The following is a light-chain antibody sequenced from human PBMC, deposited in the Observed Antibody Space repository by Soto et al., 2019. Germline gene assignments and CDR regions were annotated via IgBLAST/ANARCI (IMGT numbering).Light chain of an antibody. Sequence: QSVLTQPASVSGSPGQSITISCTGTSSDVGGYNYVSWYQQHPDKAPKLLIYEVSNRPSGVSNRFSGSKSGNTASLTIYGLQAEDEADYYCSSYTSSSTVFGTGTKVTVL. J-gene: IGLJ1*01. CDR3: SSYTSSSTV. V-gene: IGLV2-14*01. CDR2: EVS. CDR1: SSDVGGYNY.